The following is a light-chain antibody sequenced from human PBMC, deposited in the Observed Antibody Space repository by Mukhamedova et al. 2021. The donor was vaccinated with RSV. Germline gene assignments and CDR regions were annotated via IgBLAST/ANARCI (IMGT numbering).Light chain of an antibody. Sequence: VTITCRASQSIGIYLNWYQQKVGKAPKLLIHAASNLQNGVPSRFSGGGSGTDFSLTISNLQLDDFAAYYCQQSYNSPPLTFGGGT. J-gene: IGKJ4*01. V-gene: IGKV1-39*01. CDR1: QSIGIY. CDR3: QQSYNSPPLT. CDR2: AAS.